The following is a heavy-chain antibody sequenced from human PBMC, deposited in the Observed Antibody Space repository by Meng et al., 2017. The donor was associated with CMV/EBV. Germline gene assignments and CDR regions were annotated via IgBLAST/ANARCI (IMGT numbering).Heavy chain of an antibody. CDR2: IYSEGTT. CDR1: GFTVSNNY. Sequence: VQRVGSGEGLIQPGGSLRLSWAASGFTVSNNYMRWFRQAPGKGLEWVSLIYSEGTTDYADSLKGRFTISRDNSKNTLYLQMNSLRAEDTAVYYCARDGNYHGVWGQGTLVTVSS. D-gene: IGHD1-7*01. CDR3: ARDGNYHGV. V-gene: IGHV3-53*01. J-gene: IGHJ4*02.